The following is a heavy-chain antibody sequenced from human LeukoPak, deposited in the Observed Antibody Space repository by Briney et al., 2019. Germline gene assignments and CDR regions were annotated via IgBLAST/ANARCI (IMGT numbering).Heavy chain of an antibody. Sequence: GGSLRLSCAASGFTLPTYWMHWVRHAPGEGLEWVARINGDGSATHYADSVKGRFTISRDNAKNTLYLQMNSLRAEDTAVYSCARGADGVSSNSRGWFDPWGQGTLVTVSS. J-gene: IGHJ5*02. V-gene: IGHV3-74*01. D-gene: IGHD2-15*01. CDR3: ARGADGVSSNSRGWFDP. CDR2: INGDGSAT. CDR1: GFTLPTYW.